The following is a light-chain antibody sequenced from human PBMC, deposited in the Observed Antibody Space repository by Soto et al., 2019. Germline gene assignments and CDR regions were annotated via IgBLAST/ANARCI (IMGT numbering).Light chain of an antibody. V-gene: IGKV1-39*01. CDR1: QSISSF. J-gene: IGKJ2*01. Sequence: DIQLTQSPSSLSASVGDRVTITCRASQSISSFLNWFQQKPGKAPKLLIYAASSLQGGVPSRFSGSGSGTDFTLTISSLQPEDFATYYCQQSYSILYTFGQGTQLGI. CDR3: QQSYSILYT. CDR2: AAS.